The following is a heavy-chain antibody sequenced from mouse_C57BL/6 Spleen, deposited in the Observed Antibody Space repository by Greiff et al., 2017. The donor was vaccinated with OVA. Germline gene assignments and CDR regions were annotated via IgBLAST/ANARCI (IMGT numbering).Heavy chain of an antibody. CDR1: GYAFSSYW. CDR2: IYPGDGDT. D-gene: IGHD2-2*01. J-gene: IGHJ2*01. Sequence: LVESGAELVKPGASVKISCKASGYAFSSYWMNWVKQRPGKGLEWIGQIYPGDGDTNYNGKFKGKATLTADKPSSTAYMQLSSLTSEDSAVYFCARGGVTTPTGDYWGQGTTLTVSS. V-gene: IGHV1-80*01. CDR3: ARGGVTTPTGDY.